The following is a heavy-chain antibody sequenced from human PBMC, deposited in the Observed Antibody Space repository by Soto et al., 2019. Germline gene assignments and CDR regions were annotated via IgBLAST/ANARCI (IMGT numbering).Heavy chain of an antibody. CDR1: GGSISSYY. CDR3: ARFSPYWHYFDP. D-gene: IGHD2-8*02. CDR2: IYYSGST. J-gene: IGHJ4*02. V-gene: IGHV4-59*08. Sequence: PSETLSLTCTVSGGSISSYYWSWIRQPPGKGLEWIGYIYYSGSTNYNPSLKSRVTISVDTSKNQFSLKLSSVTAADTSFYYCARFSPYWHYFDPWDLGTLVTVSS.